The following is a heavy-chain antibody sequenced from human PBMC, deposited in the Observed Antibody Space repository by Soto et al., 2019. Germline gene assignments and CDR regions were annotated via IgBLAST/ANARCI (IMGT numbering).Heavy chain of an antibody. J-gene: IGHJ5*02. Sequence: SQTLSLTCAISGDSVSSNSAAWNWIRQSPSRGLEWLGRTYYRSKWYNDYAVPVKSRITINPDTSKNQFSLQLNSVTPEDTAVYYCARGGYCSGGSCYWFDPWGQGTLVTVSS. CDR1: GDSVSSNSAA. V-gene: IGHV6-1*01. D-gene: IGHD2-15*01. CDR3: ARGGYCSGGSCYWFDP. CDR2: TYYRSKWYN.